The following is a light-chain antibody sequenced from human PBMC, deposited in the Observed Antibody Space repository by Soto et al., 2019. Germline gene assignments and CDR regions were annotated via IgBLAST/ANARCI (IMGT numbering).Light chain of an antibody. J-gene: IGKJ4*01. CDR3: QQSSSWPLT. Sequence: EIVLTQSPATLSLSPGERATLSCRASQSVSTYLAWYQQKPGQVPRLLIYDVSNRATGIPARCSGGGSGTDFTLTSSSLEPEDFAVYYCQQSSSWPLTFGGGTKVEIK. V-gene: IGKV3-11*01. CDR1: QSVSTY. CDR2: DVS.